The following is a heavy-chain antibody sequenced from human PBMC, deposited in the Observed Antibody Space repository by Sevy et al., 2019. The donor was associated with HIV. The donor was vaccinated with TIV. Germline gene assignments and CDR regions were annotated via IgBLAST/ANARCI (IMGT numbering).Heavy chain of an antibody. Sequence: GGSLRLSCAASGFSVGSYSMNWVRQAPGKGLEWVSFISFTTNNTYYGDSVKGRFTISRENARNSVYLQMNSLRAEDTAVYYCSSGGGYWGQGTLVTVSS. J-gene: IGHJ4*02. V-gene: IGHV3-21*01. CDR1: GFSVGSYS. D-gene: IGHD3-16*01. CDR3: SSGGGY. CDR2: ISFTTNNT.